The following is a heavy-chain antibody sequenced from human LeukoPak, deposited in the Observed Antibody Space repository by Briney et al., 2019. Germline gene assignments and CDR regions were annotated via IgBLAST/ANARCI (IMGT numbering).Heavy chain of an antibody. CDR3: ARLQLWIYYYGMDV. CDR2: IYHSGST. D-gene: IGHD5-18*01. Sequence: PSGTLSLTCAVSGGSISSSNWWSWVRQPPGKGLEWIGEIYHSGSTNYNPSLKSRVTISVDKSKNQFSLKLSSVTAADTAVYYCARLQLWIYYYGMDVWGQGTTVTVSS. J-gene: IGHJ6*02. V-gene: IGHV4-4*02. CDR1: GGSISSSNW.